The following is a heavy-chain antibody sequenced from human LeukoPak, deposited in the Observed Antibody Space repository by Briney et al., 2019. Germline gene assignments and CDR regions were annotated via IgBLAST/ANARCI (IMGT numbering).Heavy chain of an antibody. Sequence: GGSLRLSCAASGFTFSSYSMNWVRQAPGKGLEWVSSISSSSSYIYYADSVKGRFTISRDNAKNSLYLQMNSLRAEDTAVYYCARIDYGDYPGAFDIWGQGTMVTVSS. CDR1: GFTFSSYS. D-gene: IGHD4-17*01. J-gene: IGHJ3*02. V-gene: IGHV3-21*01. CDR3: ARIDYGDYPGAFDI. CDR2: ISSSSSYI.